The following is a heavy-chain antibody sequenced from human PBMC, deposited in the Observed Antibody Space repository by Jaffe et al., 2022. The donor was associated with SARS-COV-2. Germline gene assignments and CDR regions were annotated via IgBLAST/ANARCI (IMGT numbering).Heavy chain of an antibody. V-gene: IGHV3-33*01. J-gene: IGHJ6*02. CDR1: GFTFSSYG. D-gene: IGHD5-18*01. Sequence: QVQLVESGGGVVQPGRSLRLSCAASGFTFSSYGMHWVRQAPGKGLEWVAVIWYDGSNKYYADSVKGRFTISRDNSKNTLYLQMNSLRAEDTAVYYCARLRRGYSYGYGMDVWGQGTTVTVSS. CDR3: ARLRRGYSYGYGMDV. CDR2: IWYDGSNK.